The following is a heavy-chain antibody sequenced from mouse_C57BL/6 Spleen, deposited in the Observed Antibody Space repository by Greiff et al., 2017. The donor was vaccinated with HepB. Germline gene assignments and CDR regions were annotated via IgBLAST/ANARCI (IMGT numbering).Heavy chain of an antibody. J-gene: IGHJ3*01. CDR1: GYAFTNYL. CDR2: INPGSGGT. D-gene: IGHD2-2*01. CDR3: ARRLRGFAY. Sequence: LQESGAELVRPGTSVKVSCKASGYAFTNYLIEWVKQRPGQGLEWIGVINPGSGGTNYNEKFKGKATLTADKSSSTAYMQLSSLTSEDSAVYFCARRLRGFAYWGQGTLVTVSA. V-gene: IGHV1-54*01.